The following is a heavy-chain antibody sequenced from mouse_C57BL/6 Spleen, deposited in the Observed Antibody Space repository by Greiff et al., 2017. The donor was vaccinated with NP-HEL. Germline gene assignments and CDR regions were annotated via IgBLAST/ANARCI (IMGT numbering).Heavy chain of an antibody. J-gene: IGHJ2*01. Sequence: VQGVESGPELVKPGASVKISCKASGYTFTDYYINWVKQRPGQGLEWIGWIYPGSGNTKYNEKFKGKATLTVDTSSSTAYMQLSSLTSEDSAVYFCARSDYGSSRDYWGQGTTLTVSS. CDR2: IYPGSGNT. V-gene: IGHV1-84*01. CDR1: GYTFTDYY. D-gene: IGHD1-1*01. CDR3: ARSDYGSSRDY.